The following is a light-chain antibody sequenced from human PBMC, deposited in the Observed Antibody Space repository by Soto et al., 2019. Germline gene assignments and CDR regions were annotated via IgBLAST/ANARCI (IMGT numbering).Light chain of an antibody. CDR3: QTLGTGIL. CDR1: SGHSSYA. V-gene: IGLV4-69*01. Sequence: QSVLTQSPSAPASLGASVKLTCTLSSGHSSYAIAWHQQQPEKGPRYLMKLNSDGSHSKGDGLPDRFSGSCSGAERYLTIPSRHSEEEAVYCCQTLGTGILFRGGTKVTVL. J-gene: IGLJ2*01. CDR2: LNSDGSH.